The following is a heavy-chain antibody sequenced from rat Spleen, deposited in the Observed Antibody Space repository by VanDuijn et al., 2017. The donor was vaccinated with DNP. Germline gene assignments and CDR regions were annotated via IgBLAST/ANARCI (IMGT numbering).Heavy chain of an antibody. D-gene: IGHD1-1*01. CDR2: ISSGGST. J-gene: IGHJ2*01. Sequence: QVQLKESGPGLVQPSQTLSLTCTVSGFSLTSYGVSWVRQPPGKGLEWIAAISSGGSTYYNSALKSRLSISRDTSKSQVFLKMNSLQTEDTAIYFCTRGYYSGDYWGQGVMVTVSS. CDR3: TRGYYSGDY. CDR1: GFSLTSYG. V-gene: IGHV2S12*01.